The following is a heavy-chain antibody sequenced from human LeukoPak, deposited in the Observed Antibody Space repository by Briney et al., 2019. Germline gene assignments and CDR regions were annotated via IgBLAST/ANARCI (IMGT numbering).Heavy chain of an antibody. J-gene: IGHJ4*02. CDR2: IDEDGTEK. D-gene: IGHD6-13*01. CDR1: AFTFSSYW. CDR3: ARAITAVDSY. V-gene: IGHV3-7*01. Sequence: GGSLRLSCAASAFTFSSYWMNWVRQAPGKGLEWVAGIDEDGTEKYYVESVKGRFTISRDNAKKSVYLQMNSLRADDTAVYYCARAITAVDSYWGQGTLVAVSS.